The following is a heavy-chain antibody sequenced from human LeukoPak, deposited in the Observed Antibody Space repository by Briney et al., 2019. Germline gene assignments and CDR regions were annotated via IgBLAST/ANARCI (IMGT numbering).Heavy chain of an antibody. Sequence: SETLSLTCTVSDYSISSGYYWGWIRQPPGKGLEWIGSMYHSGSTYYNPSLKSRVTISVDTSKNQFSLKLSSVTAADTAVYYCARRSGWPHDAFDIWGQGTMVTVSS. D-gene: IGHD6-19*01. CDR2: MYHSGST. CDR3: ARRSGWPHDAFDI. CDR1: DYSISSGYY. J-gene: IGHJ3*02. V-gene: IGHV4-38-2*02.